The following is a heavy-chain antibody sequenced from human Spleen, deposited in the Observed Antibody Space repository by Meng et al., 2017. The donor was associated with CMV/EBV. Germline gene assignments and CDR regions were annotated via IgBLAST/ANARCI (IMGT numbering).Heavy chain of an antibody. CDR3: ARSYSSSSLFDY. Sequence: ASVKVSCKASGYTFTGYYMHWVRQAPGQGLEWMGWINPNSGGTNYAQKFRGRVTMTRDTSISTAYMELSRLRSDDTAVYYCARSYSSSSLFDYWGQGTLVTVSS. V-gene: IGHV1-2*02. J-gene: IGHJ4*02. CDR1: GYTFTGYY. CDR2: INPNSGGT. D-gene: IGHD6-6*01.